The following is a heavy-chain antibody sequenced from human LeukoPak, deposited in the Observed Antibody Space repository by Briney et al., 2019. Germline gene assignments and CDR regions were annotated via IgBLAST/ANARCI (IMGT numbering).Heavy chain of an antibody. J-gene: IGHJ5*02. V-gene: IGHV1-69*04. CDR2: ISPFFDIA. CDR1: GATFSTYG. Sequence: SVKVSCKASGATFSTYGLSWVRQAPGQGLEWMGRISPFFDIANYAQKFQGRVTITADKSTSTVYMELSSLRSEDTAIYYCAREFKQSNWNDVHWFDHWGQGTLVTVSS. CDR3: AREFKQSNWNDVHWFDH. D-gene: IGHD1-20*01.